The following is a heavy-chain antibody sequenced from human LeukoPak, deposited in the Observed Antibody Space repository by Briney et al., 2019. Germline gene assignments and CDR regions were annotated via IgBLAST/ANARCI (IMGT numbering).Heavy chain of an antibody. V-gene: IGHV4-61*02. CDR3: ARDRGYYYDSSGYYYVSGAFDI. CDR1: GGSISSGSYY. J-gene: IGHJ3*02. D-gene: IGHD3-22*01. CDR2: IYTSGST. Sequence: SQTLSLTCTVSGGSISSGSYYWSWIRQPAGKGLEWIGRIYTSGSTNYNPSLKSRVTISVDTSKNQFSLKLSSVTAADTAVYYCARDRGYYYDSSGYYYVSGAFDIWGQGTMVTVSS.